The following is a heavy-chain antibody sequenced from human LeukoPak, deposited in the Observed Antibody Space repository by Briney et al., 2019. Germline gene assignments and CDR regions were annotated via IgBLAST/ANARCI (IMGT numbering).Heavy chain of an antibody. Sequence: GGSLRLSCAASGFTFSSYWMSWVRQAPGKGLEWVANIKQDGSEKYYVDSVKGRFTISRDNAKNSLYLQMNSLRAEDTAVYYCARDARRGYSYGLSLKYWGQGTLVTVSS. V-gene: IGHV3-7*01. CDR1: GFTFSSYW. CDR2: IKQDGSEK. D-gene: IGHD5-18*01. CDR3: ARDARRGYSYGLSLKY. J-gene: IGHJ4*02.